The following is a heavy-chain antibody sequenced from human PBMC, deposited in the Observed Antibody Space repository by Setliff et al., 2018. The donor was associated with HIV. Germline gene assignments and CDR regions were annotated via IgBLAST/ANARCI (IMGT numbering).Heavy chain of an antibody. CDR2: INWNGGST. CDR3: VRDKWLVPDTFDI. V-gene: IGHV3-20*04. D-gene: IGHD6-19*01. CDR1: GFTFGDYG. J-gene: IGHJ3*02. Sequence: GSLRLSCAVSGFTFGDYGMSWVRQAPGKGLEWVSGINWNGGSTGYVDSVKGRFTISRDNAKNSLSLQMDSLRPENMALYYCVRDKWLVPDTFDIWGQGTMVTVSS.